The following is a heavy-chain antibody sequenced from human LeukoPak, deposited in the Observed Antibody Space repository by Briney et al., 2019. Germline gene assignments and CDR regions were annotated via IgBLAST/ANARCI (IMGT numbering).Heavy chain of an antibody. Sequence: SETLSLTCAVHGGSFSGYYWSWIRQPPGKGLEWIGDINHSGSTNYNPSLKSRVTISVDTSKNQFSLKLSSVTAADTAVYYCARHPLYYYGSGSTFDYWGQGTLVTVSS. CDR1: GGSFSGYY. CDR2: INHSGST. CDR3: ARHPLYYYGSGSTFDY. V-gene: IGHV4-34*01. D-gene: IGHD3-10*01. J-gene: IGHJ4*02.